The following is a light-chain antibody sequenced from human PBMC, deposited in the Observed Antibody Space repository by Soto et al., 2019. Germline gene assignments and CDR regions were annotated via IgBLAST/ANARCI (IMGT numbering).Light chain of an antibody. J-gene: IGLJ1*01. V-gene: IGLV2-14*02. CDR1: SSDVGSYNF. CDR3: CSYTSSRAYV. Sequence: QSALTQPASVSGSPGQSITISCTGTSSDVGSYNFVSWFQQHPGKVPKLIIYEGTERPSGVSNRFSASKSGNTASLTISGLQPEDEADYYCCSYTSSRAYVFGIGTKLTVL. CDR2: EGT.